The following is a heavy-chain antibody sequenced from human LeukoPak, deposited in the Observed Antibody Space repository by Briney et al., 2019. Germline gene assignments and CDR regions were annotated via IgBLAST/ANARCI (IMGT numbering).Heavy chain of an antibody. V-gene: IGHV3-23*01. D-gene: IGHD3-22*01. CDR3: ARGCPYYYDSSGYYY. J-gene: IGHJ4*02. CDR2: ISGSGANT. Sequence: GGSLRLSCAVSGFTFSSYSMSWVRQAPGKGLEWVSAISGSGANTYYADSVTGRFTISRDNSKNTLYLQMNSLRAEDTAVYYCARGCPYYYDSSGYYYWGQGTLVTVSS. CDR1: GFTFSSYS.